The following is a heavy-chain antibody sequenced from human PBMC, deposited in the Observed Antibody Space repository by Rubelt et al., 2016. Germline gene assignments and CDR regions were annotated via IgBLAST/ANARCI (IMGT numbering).Heavy chain of an antibody. D-gene: IGHD3-10*01. Sequence: QVQLQESGPGLVKPSQTLSLTCTVSGGSISSSSYYWGWIRQPPGKGLEWIGYIYYSGSTYYNPSLMSRVTISVDNSKNQCSLKLSSVTAADTAVYYGARKNRGVIISGWFDPWGQGTLVTVSS. CDR3: ARKNRGVIISGWFDP. J-gene: IGHJ5*02. CDR2: IYYSGST. CDR1: GGSISSSSYY. V-gene: IGHV4-61*05.